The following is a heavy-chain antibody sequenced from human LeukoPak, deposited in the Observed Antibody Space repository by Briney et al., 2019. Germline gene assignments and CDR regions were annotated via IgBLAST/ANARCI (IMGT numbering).Heavy chain of an antibody. D-gene: IGHD3-22*01. J-gene: IGHJ5*01. V-gene: IGHV4-34*12. Sequence: SETLSLTCAVYGGSFSGYYWGWIRQPPGKGLEWIGNVFHTGSTYYNPSLKSRVTISVDTSKTQFSLKLSSVTAADTAMYFCTRATYYDGNPYGREYNWFDSWGQGTLVTVSS. CDR1: GGSFSGYY. CDR3: TRATYYDGNPYGREYNWFDS. CDR2: VFHTGST.